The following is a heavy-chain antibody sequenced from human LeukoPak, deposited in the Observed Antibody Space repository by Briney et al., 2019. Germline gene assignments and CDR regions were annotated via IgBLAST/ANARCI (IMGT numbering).Heavy chain of an antibody. J-gene: IGHJ5*02. Sequence: PSETLSLTCAVCGGSFSGYYWNWIRQPPGKGLEWIGEVNHSGSANYNPSLKSRVTMSVDTSKNQFSLKLSSVTAADTAVYYCARDAVTGTSNWFDPWGQGTLVTVSS. CDR2: VNHSGSA. CDR3: ARDAVTGTSNWFDP. D-gene: IGHD1-7*01. CDR1: GGSFSGYY. V-gene: IGHV4-34*01.